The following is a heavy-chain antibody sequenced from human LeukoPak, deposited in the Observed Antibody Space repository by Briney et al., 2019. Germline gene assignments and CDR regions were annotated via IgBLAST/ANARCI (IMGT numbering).Heavy chain of an antibody. CDR1: GASLSRYY. V-gene: IGHV4-4*07. J-gene: IGHJ5*02. CDR3: ARDINPHGFDP. Sequence: SETLSLICTVSGASLSRYYWSWLRQPAGKGLEWIGRFNISGSTHYNPSLTSRVTMSVDTSKNQFSLKLSSVTAADTAVYYCARDINPHGFDPWGQGTLVTVSS. CDR2: FNISGST.